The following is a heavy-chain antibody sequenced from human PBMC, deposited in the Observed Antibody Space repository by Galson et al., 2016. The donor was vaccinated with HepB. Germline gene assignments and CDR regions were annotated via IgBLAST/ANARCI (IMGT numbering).Heavy chain of an antibody. D-gene: IGHD6-6*01. CDR2: ISYDGNNK. V-gene: IGHV3-30*04. CDR1: GFTFSSYA. Sequence: LRLSCAASGFTFSSYAMHWVRQAPGKGLEWVAVISYDGNNKFYADSVKGRFTISRDNSKNTLYLQMNSLRPEDTAVYYCAGDLPYSSSSPYYGMDGWGQGTTVTVSS. J-gene: IGHJ6*02. CDR3: AGDLPYSSSSPYYGMDG.